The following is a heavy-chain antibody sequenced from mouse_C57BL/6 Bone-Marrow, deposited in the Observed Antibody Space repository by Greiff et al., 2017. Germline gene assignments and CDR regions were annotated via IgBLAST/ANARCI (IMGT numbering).Heavy chain of an antibody. D-gene: IGHD2-3*01. J-gene: IGHJ2*01. CDR1: GYTFTSYW. CDR3: ARERDGYYAFFDY. CDR2: IDPSDSET. Sequence: VQLQQPGAELVRPGSSVKLSCKASGYTFTSYWMHWVKQRPIQGLEWIGNIDPSDSETHYNQKFKDKATLTVDKSSSTAYMQLSSLTSEDSAVYYCARERDGYYAFFDYWGQGTTLTVSS. V-gene: IGHV1-52*01.